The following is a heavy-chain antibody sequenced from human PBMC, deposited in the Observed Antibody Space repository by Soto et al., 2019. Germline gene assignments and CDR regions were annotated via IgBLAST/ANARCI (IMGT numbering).Heavy chain of an antibody. D-gene: IGHD4-4*01. Sequence: EVQLVESGGGLVQPGGSLRLSCTASGFTFSDSWMTWVRQAPGKGLEWVASIKPDESEKKYADSVKGRFSISRDNAKNSMYLQMDSLRGEDTDVYYCVRGGSNYASWGQGTLVTVSS. CDR2: IKPDESEK. V-gene: IGHV3-7*01. CDR1: GFTFSDSW. CDR3: VRGGSNYAS. J-gene: IGHJ5*02.